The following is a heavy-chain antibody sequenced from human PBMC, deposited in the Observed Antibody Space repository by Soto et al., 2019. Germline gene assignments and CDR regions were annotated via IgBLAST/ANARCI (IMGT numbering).Heavy chain of an antibody. V-gene: IGHV3-30*18. D-gene: IGHD3-10*01. CDR3: AKDLVGEFLYGMDV. J-gene: IGHJ6*02. CDR2: ISYDGSNK. Sequence: GGSLRLSCAASGFTFSSYGMHWVRQAPGKGLEWVAVISYDGSNKYYADSVKGRFTISRDNSKNTLYLQMNSLRAEDTAVYYCAKDLVGEFLYGMDVWGQGTTVTVSS. CDR1: GFTFSSYG.